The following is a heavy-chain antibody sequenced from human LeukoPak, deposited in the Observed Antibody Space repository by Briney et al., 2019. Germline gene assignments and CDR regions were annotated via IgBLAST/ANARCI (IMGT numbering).Heavy chain of an antibody. CDR2: SSPNSGGA. Sequence: ASVKVSCKASGYTFSGYYIHWVRQAPGQGLEWMGYSSPNSGGANSAQKFRGRVTMTRDTSISTAYMELARLGSDDTAVYYCAREGDGLLSKDFDYWGQGTLVTVSS. D-gene: IGHD2-15*01. CDR1: GYTFSGYY. J-gene: IGHJ4*02. V-gene: IGHV1-2*02. CDR3: AREGDGLLSKDFDY.